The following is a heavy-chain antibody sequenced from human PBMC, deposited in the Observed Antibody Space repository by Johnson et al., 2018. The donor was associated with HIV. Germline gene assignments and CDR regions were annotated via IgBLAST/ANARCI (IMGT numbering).Heavy chain of an antibody. V-gene: IGHV3-30*03. CDR1: GLTFSDYD. J-gene: IGHJ3*02. Sequence: QVQLVESGGGLVKPGGSLRLSCAASGLTFSDYDMSWIRQAPGKGLEWVAVISYDGSSKFYPNSLKGRFSISRDNSKNTVYLQMNSLRTEDTAVYYCARDTSIAAARAFDIWGQGTLVTVAS. CDR2: ISYDGSSK. CDR3: ARDTSIAAARAFDI. D-gene: IGHD6-6*01.